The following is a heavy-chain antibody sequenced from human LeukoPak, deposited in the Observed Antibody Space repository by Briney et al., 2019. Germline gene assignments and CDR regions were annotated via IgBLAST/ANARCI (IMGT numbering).Heavy chain of an antibody. Sequence: SQTLSLTYAVSGGSISSGGYSWSWIRQPPGKGLEWIGYIYHSGSTYYNPSLKSRVTISVDTSKNQFSLKLSSVTAADTAVYYCARGRIVVVPAARYYYGMDVWGQGTTVTVSS. CDR2: IYHSGST. J-gene: IGHJ6*02. CDR1: GGSISSGGYS. CDR3: ARGRIVVVPAARYYYGMDV. V-gene: IGHV4-30-2*01. D-gene: IGHD2-2*01.